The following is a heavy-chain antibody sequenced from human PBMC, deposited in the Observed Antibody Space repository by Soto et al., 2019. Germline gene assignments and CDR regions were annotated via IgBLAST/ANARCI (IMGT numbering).Heavy chain of an antibody. D-gene: IGHD2-21*02. V-gene: IGHV2-5*02. CDR3: AHSRCGGDCLQSYSSHYYYGMDV. Sequence: QITLKESGPALVKPTQTLTLTCTISGFSLSTGGVGVGWIRQPPGEALEWLALIYWDDDKRYSPSLRSRLTITKDTSKNQVVLIMTNIDPVDTATYYCAHSRCGGDCLQSYSSHYYYGMDVW. J-gene: IGHJ6*01. CDR1: GFSLSTGGVG. CDR2: IYWDDDK.